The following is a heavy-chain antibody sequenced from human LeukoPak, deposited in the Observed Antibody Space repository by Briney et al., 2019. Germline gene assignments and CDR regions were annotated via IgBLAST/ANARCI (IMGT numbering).Heavy chain of an antibody. Sequence: SQTLSLTCTVSGDSISSGGYYWSWIRQPPGKGLEWIGEINHSGSTNYNPSLKSRVTISVDTSKNQFSLKLSSVTAADTAVYYCARGPSYYDFWSGYYREYYFDYWGQGTLVTVSS. CDR2: INHSGST. J-gene: IGHJ4*02. CDR3: ARGPSYYDFWSGYYREYYFDY. D-gene: IGHD3-3*01. CDR1: GDSISSGGYY. V-gene: IGHV4-30-2*01.